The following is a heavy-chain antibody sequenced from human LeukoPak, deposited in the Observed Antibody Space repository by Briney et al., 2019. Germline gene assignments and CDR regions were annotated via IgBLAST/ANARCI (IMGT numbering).Heavy chain of an antibody. D-gene: IGHD3-22*01. CDR2: IYTSGST. V-gene: IGHV4-61*02. CDR1: GGSISSGSYY. CDR3: ARDIYDSSGYYLDY. J-gene: IGHJ4*02. Sequence: SETLSLTCTVSGGSISSGSYYWSWIRQPAGEGLEWIGRIYTSGSTNYNPSLKSRVTISVDTSKNQFSLKLSSVTAADTAVYYCARDIYDSSGYYLDYWGQGTLVTVSS.